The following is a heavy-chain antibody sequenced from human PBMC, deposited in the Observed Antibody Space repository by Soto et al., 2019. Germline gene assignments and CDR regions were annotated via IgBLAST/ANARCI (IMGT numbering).Heavy chain of an antibody. CDR1: GGSISSGDYY. CDR2: IYYSGST. D-gene: IGHD2-15*01. J-gene: IGHJ5*02. V-gene: IGHV4-30-4*01. CDR3: ARVSRWSNNWFDP. Sequence: KPSETLSLTCTVSGGSISSGDYYWSWIRQPPGKGLEWIGYIYYSGSTYYNPSLKSRVTISVDTSKNQFSLKLSSVTAADTAVYYCARVSRWSNNWFDPWGQGTLVTVSS.